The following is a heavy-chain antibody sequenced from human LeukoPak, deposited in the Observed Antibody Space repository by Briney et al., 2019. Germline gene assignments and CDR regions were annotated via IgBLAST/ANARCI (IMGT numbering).Heavy chain of an antibody. CDR3: ARDRTVTTGFDY. V-gene: IGHV4-39*07. Sequence: PSETLSLTCTVSGGSISSSSYYWGWIRQPPGKGLEWIGSIYHSGSTYYNPSLKSRVTISVDTSKNQFSLKLSSVTAADTAVYYCARDRTVTTGFDYWGQGTLVTVSS. D-gene: IGHD4-17*01. J-gene: IGHJ4*02. CDR2: IYHSGST. CDR1: GGSISSSSYY.